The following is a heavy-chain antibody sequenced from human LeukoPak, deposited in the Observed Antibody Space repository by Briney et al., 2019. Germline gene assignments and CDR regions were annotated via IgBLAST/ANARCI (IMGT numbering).Heavy chain of an antibody. J-gene: IGHJ6*03. CDR1: GGSISSGDYY. Sequence: PSETLSLTCTVSGGSISSGDYYWSWIRQPPGKGRGWMGNIYYSGSTYYNPSLKSRVTISVDTSKNQFSLKLSSVTAADTAVYYCARDGYYGSGSPHYMDVWGKGTTVTVSS. CDR2: IYYSGST. D-gene: IGHD3-10*01. V-gene: IGHV4-30-4*08. CDR3: ARDGYYGSGSPHYMDV.